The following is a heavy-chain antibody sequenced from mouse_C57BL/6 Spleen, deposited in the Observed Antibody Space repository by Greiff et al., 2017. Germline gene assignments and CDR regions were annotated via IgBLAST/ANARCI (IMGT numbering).Heavy chain of an antibody. D-gene: IGHD2-5*01. V-gene: IGHV5-17*01. CDR1: GFTFSDYG. CDR2: ISSGSSTI. CDR3: ARAYYSNPYAMDY. Sequence: DVKLVESGGGLVKPGGSLKLSCAASGFTFSDYGMHWVRQAPEKGLEWVAYISSGSSTIYYADTVKGRFTISRDNAKNTLFLQMTSLRSEDTAMYYCARAYYSNPYAMDYWGQGTSVTVSS. J-gene: IGHJ4*01.